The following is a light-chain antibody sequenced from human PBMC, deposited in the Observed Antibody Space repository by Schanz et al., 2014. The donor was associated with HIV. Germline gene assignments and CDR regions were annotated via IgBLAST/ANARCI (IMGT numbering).Light chain of an antibody. CDR2: GAS. J-gene: IGKJ1*01. V-gene: IGKV3-15*01. Sequence: EIVMTQFPATLSVSPGERVTLSCRASQTISRDLAWYQQKPGQAPRLLIYGASSRATGIPTRFSGSGSGKEFTLAISRLEPEDFAVYYCQQYGSSPWTFGQGTKVEIK. CDR3: QQYGSSPWT. CDR1: QTISRD.